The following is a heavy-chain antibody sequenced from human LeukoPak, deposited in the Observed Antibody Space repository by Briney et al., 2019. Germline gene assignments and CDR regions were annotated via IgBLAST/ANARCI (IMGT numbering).Heavy chain of an antibody. CDR2: IHQHGSKE. CDR1: GFNFRAYW. J-gene: IGHJ4*02. D-gene: IGHD3-22*01. V-gene: IGHV3-7*03. CDR3: AKDRLVGYYYDSSGPRGYYFDY. Sequence: PGGSLRLSCTTSGFNFRAYWMGWVRQAPGKGLEWVANIHQHGSKENYVDSVKGRFTISRDNAKNSVFLQMNSLRAEDTALYYCAKDRLVGYYYDSSGPRGYYFDYWGQGTLVTVSS.